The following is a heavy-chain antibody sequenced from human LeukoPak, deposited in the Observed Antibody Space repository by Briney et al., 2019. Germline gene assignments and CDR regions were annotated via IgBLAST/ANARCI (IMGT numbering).Heavy chain of an antibody. CDR3: VKPYYYSSGSFN. CDR2: ISSSGSTI. Sequence: GGSLRLSCAASGFTFSSYEMNWVRQAPEKGLEWVLYISSSGSTIYYADSVKGRFTISRDNAKNSLHLQMNSLRAEDTAMYYCVKPYYYSSGSFNWGQGTLVTVSS. D-gene: IGHD3-10*01. J-gene: IGHJ4*02. V-gene: IGHV3-48*03. CDR1: GFTFSSYE.